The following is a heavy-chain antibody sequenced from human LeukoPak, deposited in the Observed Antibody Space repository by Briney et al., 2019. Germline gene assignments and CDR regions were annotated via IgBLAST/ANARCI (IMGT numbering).Heavy chain of an antibody. CDR2: VYNRGTT. CDR3: AKNGAVTSFDS. J-gene: IGHJ4*02. CDR1: GASISSGNYS. V-gene: IGHV4-61*02. Sequence: KSSQTLSLTCTVSGASISSGNYSWSWIRQPAGNGLDWIGRVYNRGTTDYNPSLESRVTISVDTSNNQFSLKLRSVTAADTAVYYCAKNGAVTSFDSWGQGTLVTVSS. D-gene: IGHD4-17*01.